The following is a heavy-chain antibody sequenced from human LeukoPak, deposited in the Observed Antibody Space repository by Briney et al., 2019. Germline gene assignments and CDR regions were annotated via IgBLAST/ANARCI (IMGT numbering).Heavy chain of an antibody. CDR3: ARGRVLHSSSWYRGTPPYYYYYYGMDV. V-gene: IGHV4-34*01. D-gene: IGHD6-13*01. CDR1: GGSFSGYY. J-gene: IGHJ6*02. Sequence: SETLSLTCAVYGGSFSGYYWSWIRQPPGKGLEWIGEINHSGSTNYNPSLKSRVTISVDTSKNQFSLKLSSVTAADPAVYYCARGRVLHSSSWYRGTPPYYYYYYGMDVWGQGTTVTVSS. CDR2: INHSGST.